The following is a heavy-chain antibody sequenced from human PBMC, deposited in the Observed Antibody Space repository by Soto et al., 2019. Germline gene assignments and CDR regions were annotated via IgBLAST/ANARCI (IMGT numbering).Heavy chain of an antibody. CDR2: IYYSGST. Sequence: SSETLSLTCTVSGGSISSGGYYWSWIRQHPGKGLEWIGYIYYSGSTYYNPSLKSRVTISVDTSKNQFSLKLSSVTAADTAVYYCAREGDYYGMDVWGQGTTVTVSS. J-gene: IGHJ6*02. V-gene: IGHV4-31*03. CDR1: GGSISSGGYY. CDR3: AREGDYYGMDV.